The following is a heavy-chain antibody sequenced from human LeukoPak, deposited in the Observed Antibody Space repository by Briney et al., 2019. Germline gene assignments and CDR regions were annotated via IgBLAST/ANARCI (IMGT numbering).Heavy chain of an antibody. CDR2: IYTSGST. J-gene: IGHJ6*03. D-gene: IGHD6-13*01. Sequence: SETLSLTCTVSGGSISSYYWSWIRQPAGKGLEWIGRIYTSGSTNYNPSLKSRATMSVDTPKNQFSLKLSSVTAADTAVYYCARDTIAAKDYYYYMDVWGKGTTVTISS. V-gene: IGHV4-4*07. CDR3: ARDTIAAKDYYYYMDV. CDR1: GGSISSYY.